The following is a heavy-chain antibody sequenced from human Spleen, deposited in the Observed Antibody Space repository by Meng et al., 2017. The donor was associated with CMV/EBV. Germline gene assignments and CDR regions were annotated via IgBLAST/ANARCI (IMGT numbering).Heavy chain of an antibody. CDR3: ARVPGPSTGIGASGLLPEGWYDP. CDR1: GFTFSDYY. V-gene: IGHV3-11*01. CDR2: ISGSGTVI. D-gene: IGHD2-15*01. Sequence: GGSLRLSCTASGFTFSDYYMSWIRQAPGKCLEWVSYISGSGTVIYYIDSVRGRFTISRDNAKNSLYLQMNSLRGEDTAVYYCARVPGPSTGIGASGLLPEGWYDPWGQGIQVTVSS. J-gene: IGHJ5*02.